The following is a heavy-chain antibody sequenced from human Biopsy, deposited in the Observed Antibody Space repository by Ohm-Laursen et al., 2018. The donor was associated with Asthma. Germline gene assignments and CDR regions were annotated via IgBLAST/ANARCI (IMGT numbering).Heavy chain of an antibody. CDR2: MYHSGSP. CDR3: VRHQYSSSWSTFDY. CDR1: GGSITSSSYY. V-gene: IGHV4-39*01. D-gene: IGHD3-22*01. Sequence: PSQPLSLTCTVSGGSITSSSYYWGWIRQPPGKGMEWIGSMYHSGSPYYHPSLKSRATISVDTSKNQLSLKMSSVTAADTAVYFCVRHQYSSSWSTFDYWGQGALVTVSS. J-gene: IGHJ4*02.